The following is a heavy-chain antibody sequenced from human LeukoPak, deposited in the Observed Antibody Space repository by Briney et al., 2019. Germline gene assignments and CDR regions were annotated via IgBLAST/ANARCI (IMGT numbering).Heavy chain of an antibody. CDR3: ARELRYCSSTSCSSALDY. Sequence: SEALSLTCTVSGGSISSYYWSWIRQPAGKGLEWIGRIYTSGSTNYNPSLKSRVTMSVDTSKNQFSLKLSSVTAADTAVCYCARELRYCSSTSCSSALDYWGQGTLVTVSS. CDR1: GGSISSYY. CDR2: IYTSGST. V-gene: IGHV4-4*07. D-gene: IGHD2-2*01. J-gene: IGHJ4*02.